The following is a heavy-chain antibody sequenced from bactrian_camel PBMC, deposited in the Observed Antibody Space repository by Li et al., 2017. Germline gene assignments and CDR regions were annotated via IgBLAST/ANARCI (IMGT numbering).Heavy chain of an antibody. CDR1: GYSAVTLC. J-gene: IGHJ4*01. D-gene: IGHD3*01. V-gene: IGHV3S53*01. CDR2: INRRGTI. CDR3: VLDHDVRTYCDLGSVAYDY. Sequence: HVQLVESGGGSVQAGGSLRLSCAIASGYSAVTLCMGWFRQAPGKEREGVAVINRRGTINYADSVKGRFTISKVNAEKTLYLQMNSLMPEDSGMYYCVLDHDVRTYCDLGSVAYDYWGQGTQVTVS.